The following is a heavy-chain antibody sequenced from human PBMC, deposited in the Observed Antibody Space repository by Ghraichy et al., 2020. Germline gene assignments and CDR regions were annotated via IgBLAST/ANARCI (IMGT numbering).Heavy chain of an antibody. D-gene: IGHD6-6*01. CDR1: GDSISSYY. CDR3: AREYSSSSVRFDP. Sequence: SETLSLTCTVSGDSISSYYWSWIRQPTGKGLEWIGRSYSSGTDYNPSLKSRVTMSVDTSKNQFSLRLSSVTAADTAVYYCAREYSSSSVRFDPWGQGTLVTVSS. J-gene: IGHJ5*02. CDR2: SYSSGT. V-gene: IGHV4-4*07.